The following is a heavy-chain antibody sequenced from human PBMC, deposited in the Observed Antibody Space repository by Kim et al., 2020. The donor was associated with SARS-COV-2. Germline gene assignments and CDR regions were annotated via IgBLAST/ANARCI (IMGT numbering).Heavy chain of an antibody. CDR1: GGSISSSSYY. V-gene: IGHV4-39*01. Sequence: SETLSLTCTVSGGSISSSSYYWGWIRQPPGKGLEWIGSIYYSGSTYYNPSLKSRVTISVDTSKNQFSLKLSSVTAADTAVYYCASLEEGDPKGFDYWGQGTLVTVSS. CDR3: ASLEEGDPKGFDY. D-gene: IGHD3-16*01. CDR2: IYYSGST. J-gene: IGHJ4*02.